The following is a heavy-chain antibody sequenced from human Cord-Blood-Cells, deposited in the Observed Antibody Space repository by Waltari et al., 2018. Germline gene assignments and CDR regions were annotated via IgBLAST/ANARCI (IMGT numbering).Heavy chain of an antibody. V-gene: IGHV3-48*03. Sequence: EMNWVRQAPGKGLEWVSYISSSGSTIYYADSVKGRFTISRDNAKNSLYLQMNSLRAEDTAVYYCARGPFAPVDYWGQGTLVTVSS. CDR2: ISSSGSTI. J-gene: IGHJ4*02. CDR3: ARGPFAPVDY.